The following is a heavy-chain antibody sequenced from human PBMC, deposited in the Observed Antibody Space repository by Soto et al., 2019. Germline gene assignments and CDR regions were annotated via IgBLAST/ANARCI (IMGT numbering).Heavy chain of an antibody. V-gene: IGHV3-23*01. D-gene: IGHD3-9*01. Sequence: PGGSLRLSCATSWFTFCSYSLTRVPPAPWRGLEGGSGITGSGGRTYYADPVKGRFTISRDKSKSTLYLQMNSLRAEDTAVYYCAKDTRYDNSVRWFDPWGQGTQVTVSS. J-gene: IGHJ5*02. CDR3: AKDTRYDNSVRWFDP. CDR2: ITGSGGRT. CDR1: WFTFCSYS.